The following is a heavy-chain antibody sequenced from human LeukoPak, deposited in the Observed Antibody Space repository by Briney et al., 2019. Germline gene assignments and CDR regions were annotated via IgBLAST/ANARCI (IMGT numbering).Heavy chain of an antibody. CDR3: ARVWVDCSSTSCYLNYFDY. J-gene: IGHJ4*02. Sequence: GGSLRLSCAASGVTFSSYWMHWVRQAPGKGLVWGPRINSDGSSTSYADSVKGRFTISRDNAKNTLYLQMNSLRAEDTAVYYCARVWVDCSSTSCYLNYFDYWGQGTLVTVSS. D-gene: IGHD2-2*01. CDR2: INSDGSST. V-gene: IGHV3-74*01. CDR1: GVTFSSYW.